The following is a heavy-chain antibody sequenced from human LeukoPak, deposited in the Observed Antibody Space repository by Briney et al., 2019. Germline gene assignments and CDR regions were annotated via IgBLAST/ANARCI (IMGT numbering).Heavy chain of an antibody. V-gene: IGHV3-7*01. CDR1: GFTFSSYW. D-gene: IGHD4-17*01. CDR3: ARDRGINDYGDYPHDRAFDI. J-gene: IGHJ3*02. CDR2: IKQDGSEK. Sequence: GGSLRLSCAASGFTFSSYWMSWVRQAPGKGLEWVANIKQDGSEKYYVDSVKGRFTISRDNAKNSQYLQMNSLRAEDTAVYYCARDRGINDYGDYPHDRAFDIWGQGTMVTVSS.